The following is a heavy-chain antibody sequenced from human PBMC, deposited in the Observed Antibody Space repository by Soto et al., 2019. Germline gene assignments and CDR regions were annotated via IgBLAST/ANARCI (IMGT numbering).Heavy chain of an antibody. Sequence: QVQLVQSGAEVKKPGASVKVSCKASGYTFTGYYMHWVRQAPGQALEWMGWINPNSGGTNYAQKFQGRVTMTRDTSISTAYMELSRLRSDDTAVYYCATSLSNMITFGGVIAPIDYYYGMDVWGQGTTVTVSS. CDR3: ATSLSNMITFGGVIAPIDYYYGMDV. J-gene: IGHJ6*02. V-gene: IGHV1-2*02. CDR2: INPNSGGT. D-gene: IGHD3-16*02. CDR1: GYTFTGYY.